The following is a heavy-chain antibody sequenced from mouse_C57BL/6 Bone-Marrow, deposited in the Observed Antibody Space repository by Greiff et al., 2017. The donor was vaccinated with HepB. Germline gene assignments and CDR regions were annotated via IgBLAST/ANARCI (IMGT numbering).Heavy chain of an antibody. Sequence: EVQVVESGGGLVQPKGSLKLSCAASGFSFNTYAMNWVRQAPGKGLEWVARIRSKSNNYATYYADSVKDRFTISRDDSESMLYLQMNNLKTEDTAMYYCVRQVGGNYAMDYWGQGTSVTVSS. J-gene: IGHJ4*01. V-gene: IGHV10-1*01. CDR3: VRQVGGNYAMDY. CDR1: GFSFNTYA. D-gene: IGHD1-1*02. CDR2: IRSKSNNYAT.